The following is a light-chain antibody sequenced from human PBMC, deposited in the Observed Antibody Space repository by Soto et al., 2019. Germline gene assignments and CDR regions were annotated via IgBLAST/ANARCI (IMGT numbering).Light chain of an antibody. CDR3: GTWATSMSAGV. V-gene: IGLV1-51*01. Sequence: QSVLTQPPAVSAAAGHNVRISCSGGRSNIGDYYVSWYQPLPGTAPTLLIYDNPNRPSGIPDRFSGSKSGTSATLGITGLQPGDEADYYCGTWATSMSAGVFGSGTKVTAL. CDR1: RSNIGDYY. CDR2: DNP. J-gene: IGLJ1*01.